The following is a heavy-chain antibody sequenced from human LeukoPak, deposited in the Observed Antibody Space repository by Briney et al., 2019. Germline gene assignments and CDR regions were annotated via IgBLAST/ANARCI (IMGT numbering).Heavy chain of an antibody. CDR2: INPSGGST. CDR3: ARAVSYYDFWSGYYQPYFDY. J-gene: IGHJ4*02. Sequence: ASVKVSCKASGYTFTSYYMHWVRQAPGQGLEWMGIINPSGGSTSYAQKFQGRVTMTRDTSTSTVYMELSSLRSEDTAVYYCARAVSYYDFWSGYYQPYFDYWGQGTLVTVSS. V-gene: IGHV1-46*01. D-gene: IGHD3-3*01. CDR1: GYTFTSYY.